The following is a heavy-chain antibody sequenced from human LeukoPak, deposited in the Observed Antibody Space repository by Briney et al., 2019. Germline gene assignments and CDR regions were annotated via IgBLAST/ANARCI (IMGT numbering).Heavy chain of an antibody. CDR1: GGSISSSSYY. CDR3: ARILEWLFYVDY. J-gene: IGHJ4*02. CDR2: IYYSGIT. Sequence: KSSETLSLXRTVSGGSISSSSYYWGWIRQPPGKGLEWIGSIYYSGITYYNPSLKSRVTISVDTSKNQFSLKLSSVTAADTAVYFCARILEWLFYVDYWGQGTLVTVSS. V-gene: IGHV4-39*01. D-gene: IGHD3-3*01.